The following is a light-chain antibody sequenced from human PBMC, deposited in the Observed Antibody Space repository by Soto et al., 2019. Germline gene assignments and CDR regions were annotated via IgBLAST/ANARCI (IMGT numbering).Light chain of an antibody. CDR2: EVS. CDR3: SSYTSSSIEYV. CDR1: SSDVGGHNY. V-gene: IGLV2-14*01. Sequence: QSALTQPASVSGSPGQSITISCTGTSSDVGGHNYVSWYQQHPGKAPKLMIYEVSNRPSGVSNRFSGSKSGNTASLTISGLQAEDEADYYCSSYTSSSIEYVFGTGTKLTV. J-gene: IGLJ1*01.